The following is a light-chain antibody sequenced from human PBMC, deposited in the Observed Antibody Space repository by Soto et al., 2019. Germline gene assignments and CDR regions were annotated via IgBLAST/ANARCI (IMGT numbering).Light chain of an antibody. CDR3: MQALQPPGT. V-gene: IGKV2-28*01. CDR1: QSLLHTNGQNY. J-gene: IGKJ1*01. Sequence: DIVMTQSPLSLPVTPGEPASISCRSSQSLLHTNGQNYLDWYLQKPGQSPQLLIYLGSNRASGVPDRFSGSGSGTDFTLKISRVEAEDVGIYYCMQALQPPGTFGQGTKVEVK. CDR2: LGS.